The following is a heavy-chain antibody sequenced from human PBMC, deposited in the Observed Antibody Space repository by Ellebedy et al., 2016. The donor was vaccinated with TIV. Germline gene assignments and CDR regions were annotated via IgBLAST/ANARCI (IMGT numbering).Heavy chain of an antibody. CDR3: ASGWGYHY. Sequence: SQTLSLTXAISGDIVSSNSAAWNWIRQSPSRGLEWLGRTYYRSKWYYDYAVSMRSRITINPDTSKNQFSLQMNSVTPEDTAVYYCASGWGYHYWGQGTLVTVSS. J-gene: IGHJ4*02. CDR2: TYYRSKWYY. V-gene: IGHV6-1*01. D-gene: IGHD2-2*01. CDR1: GDIVSSNSAA.